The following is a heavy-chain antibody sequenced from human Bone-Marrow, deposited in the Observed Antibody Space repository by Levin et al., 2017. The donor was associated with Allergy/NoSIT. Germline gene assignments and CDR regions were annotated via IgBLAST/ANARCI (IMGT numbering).Heavy chain of an antibody. V-gene: IGHV3-21*01. CDR1: GFTFSTYS. J-gene: IGHJ2*01. CDR3: ARGRVGLWFFDL. CDR2: ISSDSTYI. Sequence: GESLKISCAASGFTFSTYSMNWVRQAPGKGLEWVSSISSDSTYIYYADSVKGRFTISRDDAKDSQFLQMSSLRAEDTAVYYCARGRVGLWFFDLWGRGTLVTVSS. D-gene: IGHD2-2*01.